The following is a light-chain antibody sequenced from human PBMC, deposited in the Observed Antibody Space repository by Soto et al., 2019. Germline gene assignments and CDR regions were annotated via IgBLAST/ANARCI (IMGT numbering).Light chain of an antibody. CDR3: QQRSSWPRT. J-gene: IGKJ1*01. Sequence: EIVLTQSPATLSLSPGERATLSCRASQSVSSFLAWYQQKPGQAPRLLIYDASNRATGIPARFSGSGSGTDFTLTISSLEPEDFALYYCQQRSSWPRTFGQGTKVDNK. CDR2: DAS. V-gene: IGKV3-11*01. CDR1: QSVSSF.